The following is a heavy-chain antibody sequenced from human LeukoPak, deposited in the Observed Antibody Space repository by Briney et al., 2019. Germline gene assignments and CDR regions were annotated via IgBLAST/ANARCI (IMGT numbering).Heavy chain of an antibody. J-gene: IGHJ3*02. CDR1: GGSISSYY. CDR3: ASLPTIYASQDAFDI. D-gene: IGHD2/OR15-2a*01. Sequence: SETLSLTCTASGGSISSYYWSWIRQPPGKVLEWIGYIYYSGSTNYNPSLKSRVTISVDTSKNQFSLKLSSVTAADTAVYYCASLPTIYASQDAFDIWGQGTMVTVSS. CDR2: IYYSGST. V-gene: IGHV4-59*01.